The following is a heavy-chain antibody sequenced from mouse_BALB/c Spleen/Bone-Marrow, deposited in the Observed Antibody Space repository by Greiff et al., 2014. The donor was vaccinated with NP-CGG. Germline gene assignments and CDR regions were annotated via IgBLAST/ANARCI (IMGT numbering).Heavy chain of an antibody. D-gene: IGHD1-1*01. J-gene: IGHJ4*01. CDR1: GYAFSSSW. Sequence: VQLVESGPELVKPGASVKISCKASGYAFSSSWMNWVKQRPGQGLEWIGRIYPGDGDTNYNGNFKGKATLTADKSSSTAYMQLSSLTSVDSAVYFCANYYGSSQGAMDYWGQGTSVTVSS. V-gene: IGHV1-82*01. CDR2: IYPGDGDT. CDR3: ANYYGSSQGAMDY.